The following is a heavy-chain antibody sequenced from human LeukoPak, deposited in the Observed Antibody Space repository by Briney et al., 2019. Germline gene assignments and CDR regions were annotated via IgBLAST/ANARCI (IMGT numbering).Heavy chain of an antibody. J-gene: IGHJ5*02. V-gene: IGHV4-39*07. CDR2: IYFSGGT. CDR1: GDSISSSNCY. Sequence: SETLSLTCTVSGDSISSSNCYWGWIRQPPGKGLEWIGSIYFSGGTYYNASLKSRVTISVDTSKNQFYLKLRSVTAADTAVYYCARDGDWFDRWGQGTLVTVSS. D-gene: IGHD3-16*01. CDR3: ARDGDWFDR.